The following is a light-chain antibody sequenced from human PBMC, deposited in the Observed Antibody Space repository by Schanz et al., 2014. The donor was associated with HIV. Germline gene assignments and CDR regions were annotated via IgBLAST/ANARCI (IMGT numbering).Light chain of an antibody. CDR3: AAWDDSLNGWV. V-gene: IGLV1-44*01. CDR1: TSNIGSNH. J-gene: IGLJ3*02. CDR2: ANN. Sequence: QSVLTQPPSASGTPGQRVTISCSGSTSNIGSNHVDWYQQLPGTAPSLLIQANNQRPSGVPDRFSGSKSGTSASLAISGLQSEDEADYYCAAWDDSLNGWVFGGGTKLTVL.